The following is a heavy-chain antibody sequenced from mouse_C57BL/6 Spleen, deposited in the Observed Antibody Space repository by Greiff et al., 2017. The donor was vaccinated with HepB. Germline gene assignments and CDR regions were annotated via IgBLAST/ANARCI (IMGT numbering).Heavy chain of an antibody. J-gene: IGHJ2*01. CDR2: IDPSDSET. CDR1: GYTFTSYW. CDR3: ARSPYDDDPPFDY. D-gene: IGHD2-4*01. V-gene: IGHV1-52*01. Sequence: QVQLQQPGAELVRPGSSVKLSCKASGYTFTSYWMHWVKQRPIQGLEWIGNIDPSDSETHYNQKFKDKATLTVDKSSSTAYMQLSSLTSEDSAVYYCARSPYDDDPPFDYWGQGTTLTVSS.